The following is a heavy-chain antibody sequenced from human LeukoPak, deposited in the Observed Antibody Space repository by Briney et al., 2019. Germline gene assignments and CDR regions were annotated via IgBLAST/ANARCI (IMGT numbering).Heavy chain of an antibody. CDR1: GGSISSYY. D-gene: IGHD3-10*01. CDR3: ASLAMVRGVIITDYYMDV. V-gene: IGHV4-59*01. Sequence: PSETLSLTCTVSGGSISSYYWSWIRQPPGKGPEWIGYIYYSGSTNYNPSLKSRVTISVDTSKNQFSLKLSSVTAADTAVYYCASLAMVRGVIITDYYMDVWGKGTTVTVSS. CDR2: IYYSGST. J-gene: IGHJ6*03.